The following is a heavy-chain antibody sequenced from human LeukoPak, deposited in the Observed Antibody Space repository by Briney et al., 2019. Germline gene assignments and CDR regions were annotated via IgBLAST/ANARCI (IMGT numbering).Heavy chain of an antibody. Sequence: GGSLRLSCAASGFTVSSNYMSWVRQAPGKGLEWVSVIYSGGSTYYADSVKGRFTISRDNSKNTLYLQMNSLRAEDTAVYYFARVRPRVGAEYYFDYWGKGTLVTVSS. CDR1: GFTVSSNY. CDR3: ARVRPRVGAEYYFDY. J-gene: IGHJ4*02. CDR2: IYSGGST. V-gene: IGHV3-53*01. D-gene: IGHD1-26*01.